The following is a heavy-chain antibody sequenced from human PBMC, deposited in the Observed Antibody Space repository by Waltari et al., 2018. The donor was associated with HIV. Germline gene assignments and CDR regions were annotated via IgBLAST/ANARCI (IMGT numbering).Heavy chain of an antibody. CDR2: VNHVGSA. Sequence: VRLESWGTGPLKPSETLSLSFSVYGGSFSGYYWSWIRQFPERGLEWIAEVNHVGSAKYNPSLESRVSISVDTSKKQFYLKVRSVTAADTAVYYCVRGYAAAAPYYGLDVWGQGTAVSVSS. D-gene: IGHD6-13*01. J-gene: IGHJ6*02. V-gene: IGHV4-34*02. CDR3: VRGYAAAAPYYGLDV. CDR1: GGSFSGYY.